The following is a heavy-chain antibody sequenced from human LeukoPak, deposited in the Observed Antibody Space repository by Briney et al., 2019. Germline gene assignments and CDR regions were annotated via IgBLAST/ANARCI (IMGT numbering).Heavy chain of an antibody. CDR2: ISWNSGRI. CDR1: GFTFDDYA. Sequence: GGSLRLSCAASGFTFDDYAMHWVRQAPGKGLEWVSGISWNSGRIGYADSVKGRFTISRDNAKNSLYLQMNSLRAEDTALYYCAKGGMVATNFDYWGQGTLVTVSS. CDR3: AKGGMVATNFDY. V-gene: IGHV3-9*01. D-gene: IGHD5-12*01. J-gene: IGHJ4*02.